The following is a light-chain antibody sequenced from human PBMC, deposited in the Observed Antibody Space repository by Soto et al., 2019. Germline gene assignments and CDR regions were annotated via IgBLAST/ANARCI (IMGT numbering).Light chain of an antibody. CDR1: QSVSSY. J-gene: IGKJ1*01. V-gene: IGKV3-11*01. Sequence: EIVLTQSPATLSLSPGERATLSCRASQSVSSYLAWYQQKPGQAPRLLIYDASNRATGIPARFSGSGSGTDFTLTISSLEPEDFAVYYCQQRSNWPRAWTFGQGTKWISN. CDR2: DAS. CDR3: QQRSNWPRAWT.